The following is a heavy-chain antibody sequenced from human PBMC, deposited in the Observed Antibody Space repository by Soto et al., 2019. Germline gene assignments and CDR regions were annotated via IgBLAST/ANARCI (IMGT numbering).Heavy chain of an antibody. Sequence: EVQLVESGGGLIQPGGSLRLSCAASGFTVSSNYMSWVRQAPGKGLEWVSAINSGGTTYYPESMKGRFTISRDKSNNTLYLQMNSLRAEDTAVYYCARSLSSGESYGVDVWGQGTSLTVSS. CDR1: GFTVSSNY. V-gene: IGHV3-53*01. D-gene: IGHD6-19*01. CDR2: INSGGTT. J-gene: IGHJ6*02. CDR3: ARSLSSGESYGVDV.